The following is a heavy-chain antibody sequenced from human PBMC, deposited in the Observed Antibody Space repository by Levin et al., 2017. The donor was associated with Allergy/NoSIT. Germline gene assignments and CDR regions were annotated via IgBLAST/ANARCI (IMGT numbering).Heavy chain of an antibody. Sequence: SQTLSLTCTVSGGSISSSSYYWGWIRQPPGKGLEWIGSIYYSGSTYYNPSLKSRVTISVDTSKNQFSLKLSSVTAADTAVYYCARLGVHLGELWSYWGQGTLVTVSS. CDR3: ARLGVHLGELWSY. D-gene: IGHD3-16*01. V-gene: IGHV4-39*01. J-gene: IGHJ4*02. CDR2: IYYSGST. CDR1: GGSISSSSYY.